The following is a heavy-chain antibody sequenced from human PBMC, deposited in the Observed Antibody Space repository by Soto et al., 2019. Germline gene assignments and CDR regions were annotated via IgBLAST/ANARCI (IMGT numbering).Heavy chain of an antibody. V-gene: IGHV3-23*01. D-gene: IGHD3-3*01. CDR3: AKGTEADFWSGETYGMDV. CDR1: GFTFSSYA. CDR2: ISGSGGST. Sequence: GGSLRLSCAASGFTFSSYAMSWVRQAPGKGLEWVSAISGSGGSTYYADSVKGRFTISRDNSKNTLYLQMNSLRAEDTAVYYCAKGTEADFWSGETYGMDVWGQGTTVTVSS. J-gene: IGHJ6*02.